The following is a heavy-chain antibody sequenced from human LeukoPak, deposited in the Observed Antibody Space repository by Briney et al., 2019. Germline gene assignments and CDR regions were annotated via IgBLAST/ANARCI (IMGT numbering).Heavy chain of an antibody. J-gene: IGHJ4*02. CDR3: AKGGKWDVTPFDY. V-gene: IGHV3-23*01. CDR2: ISGGGGST. Sequence: PGGSLRLSSAASGFTFTSYSMNWVRQAPAKALEWVSTISGGGGSTYYADSVKGRFTISRDHSKNTLYLQVNSLRAEDTAVYYCAKGGKWDVTPFDYWGQGTLVTVSS. CDR1: GFTFTSYS. D-gene: IGHD1-26*01.